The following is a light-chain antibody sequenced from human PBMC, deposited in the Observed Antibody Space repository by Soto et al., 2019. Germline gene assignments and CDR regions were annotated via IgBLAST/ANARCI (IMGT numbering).Light chain of an antibody. CDR1: SSDVGGYNY. J-gene: IGLJ3*02. CDR3: GSYTSSSTRV. Sequence: QSALTQPASVSGSPGQSITISCTGTSSDVGGYNYVSWYQQHSGKAPKLMIYEVSNRPSGVSNRFSGSKSGNTASLTISGLQAEDEADYYCGSYTSSSTRVFGGGTKVTVL. CDR2: EVS. V-gene: IGLV2-14*01.